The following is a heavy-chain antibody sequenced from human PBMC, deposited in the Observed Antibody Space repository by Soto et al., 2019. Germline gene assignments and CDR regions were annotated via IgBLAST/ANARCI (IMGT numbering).Heavy chain of an antibody. J-gene: IGHJ5*02. CDR1: GGSISSSNW. CDR3: ARDSSSWYWFDP. V-gene: IGHV4-4*02. D-gene: IGHD6-13*01. Sequence: ETLSLTCAVSGGSISSSNWWSWVRQPPGKGLEWIGEIYHSGSTNYNPSLKSRVTISVDKSKNQFSLKLSSVTAADTAVYYCARDSSSWYWFDPWGQGTLVTVSS. CDR2: IYHSGST.